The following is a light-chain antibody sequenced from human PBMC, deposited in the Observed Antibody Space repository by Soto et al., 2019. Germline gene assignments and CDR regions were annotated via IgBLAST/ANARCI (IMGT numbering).Light chain of an antibody. CDR3: QQYNNWGLS. J-gene: IGKJ4*01. V-gene: IGKV3D-15*01. CDR1: ENVGTN. Sequence: IVLTQSPATLSVSPGERVTLSCRASENVGTNLAWYQQRPGQPPRLLIYGSSTRATGISATFSGSGSRTEFILTISSLQSEDSAVYYCQQYNNWGLSFGGGTRVEIK. CDR2: GSS.